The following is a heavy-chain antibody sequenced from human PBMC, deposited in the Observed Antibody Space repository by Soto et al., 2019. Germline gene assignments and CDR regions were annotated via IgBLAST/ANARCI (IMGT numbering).Heavy chain of an antibody. J-gene: IGHJ5*01. CDR1: GVSLTTNNW. V-gene: IGHV4-4*02. Sequence: QVQLQESGPGLVKPSETLSLTCAVSGVSLTTNNWWTWVRQAPGKGLEWVGEIYQTGNTNYNPSLNSRVIASLDKSKNQFFLKLTSVTAADTAIYYCARGGYCSGGSSSAWFDSWGQGTLVTVSS. CDR2: IYQTGNT. CDR3: ARGGYCSGGSSSAWFDS. D-gene: IGHD2-15*01.